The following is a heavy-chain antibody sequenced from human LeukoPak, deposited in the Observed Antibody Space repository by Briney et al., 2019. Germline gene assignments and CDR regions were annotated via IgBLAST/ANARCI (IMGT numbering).Heavy chain of an antibody. Sequence: SETLSLTCTVSGGSISSSSYYWGWIRQPPGKGLEWIGSIYYSGSTYYNPSLKSRVTISVDTSKNQFSLKLSSVTAEDTAVYYCASDYIYSNYVDWGQGTLVTVSS. CDR3: ASDYIYSNYVD. CDR2: IYYSGST. J-gene: IGHJ4*02. D-gene: IGHD4-11*01. CDR1: GGSISSSSYY. V-gene: IGHV4-39*07.